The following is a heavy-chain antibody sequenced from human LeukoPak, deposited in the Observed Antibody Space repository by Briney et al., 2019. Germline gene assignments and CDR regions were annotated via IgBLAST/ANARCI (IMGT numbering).Heavy chain of an antibody. CDR2: IYTSGST. J-gene: IGHJ4*02. V-gene: IGHV4-4*07. CDR3: ARDEVGASYSLLVY. CDR1: GGSISSYY. D-gene: IGHD1-26*01. Sequence: SETLSLTCTVSGGSISSYYWSWIRQPAGKGLEWIGRIYTSGSTNYNPSLKSRVTISVDTSKNQFSLKLSSVTAADTAVYYCARDEVGASYSLLVYWGQGTLVTVSS.